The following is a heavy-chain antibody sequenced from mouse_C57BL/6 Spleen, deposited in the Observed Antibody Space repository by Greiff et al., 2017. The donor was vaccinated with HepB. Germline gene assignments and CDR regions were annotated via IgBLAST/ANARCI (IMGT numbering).Heavy chain of an antibody. CDR3: ARSGFYYYGSRHFDV. D-gene: IGHD1-1*01. J-gene: IGHJ1*03. Sequence: EVHLVESGPELVKPGASVKIPCKASGYTFTDYNMDWVKQSHGKSLEWIGDINPNNGGTIYNQKFKGKATLTVDKSSSTAYMELRSLTSEDTAVYYCARSGFYYYGSRHFDVWGTGTTVTVSS. CDR2: INPNNGGT. CDR1: GYTFTDYN. V-gene: IGHV1-18*01.